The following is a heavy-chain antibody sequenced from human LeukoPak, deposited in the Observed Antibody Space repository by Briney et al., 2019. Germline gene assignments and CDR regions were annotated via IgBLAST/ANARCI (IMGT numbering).Heavy chain of an antibody. CDR1: GYTFTGYY. V-gene: IGHV1-2*02. D-gene: IGHD2-21*02. CDR3: ASNIAYCGGDCFLNWFGP. J-gene: IGHJ5*02. CDR2: INPNSGGT. Sequence: ASVKVSCKASGYTFTGYYMHWVRQAPGQGLEWMGWINPNSGGTNYAQKFQGRVTMTRDTSISTAYMELSRLRSDDTAVYYCASNIAYCGGDCFLNWFGPWGQGTLVTVSS.